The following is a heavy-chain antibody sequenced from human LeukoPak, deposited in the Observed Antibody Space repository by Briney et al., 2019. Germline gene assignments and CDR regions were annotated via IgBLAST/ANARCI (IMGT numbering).Heavy chain of an antibody. CDR2: IGGSGDST. CDR3: AKDRGPYVGIASSWFDH. J-gene: IGHJ5*02. CDR1: GFTFRVYA. Sequence: GGSLTLTCAASGFTFRVYAMNWVRQAPGKGPEWVSAIGGSGDSTYYADSVRGRFTISRDNSKSTLYLQMNSLRAEDTAIYYCAKDRGPYVGIASSWFDHWGQGTLVTVSS. D-gene: IGHD3-10*02. V-gene: IGHV3-23*01.